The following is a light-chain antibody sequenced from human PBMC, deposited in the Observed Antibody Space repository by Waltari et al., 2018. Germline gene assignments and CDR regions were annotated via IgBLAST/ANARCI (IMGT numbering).Light chain of an antibody. J-gene: IGLJ2*01. Sequence: QSALTQPASVSGSPGQSITISCPGTSSTVGGYNYVSCYQQHPGKAPKLIIYDVSNRPSGVSNRFSGSKSGNTASLTISGLQAEDEADYYCSSYISSDTLELFGGGTSLTV. CDR3: SSYISSDTLEL. CDR1: SSTVGGYNY. V-gene: IGLV2-14*03. CDR2: DVS.